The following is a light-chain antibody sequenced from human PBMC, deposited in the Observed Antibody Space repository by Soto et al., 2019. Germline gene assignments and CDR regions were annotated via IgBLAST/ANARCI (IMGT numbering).Light chain of an antibody. Sequence: EIVITHSAATLSFSPGERATLSCRASQSVSSYLAWYQQKPGRAPRLLIYDASNRATGIPARFSGSGSGTDFTLTISSLEPEDFAVYYCQQRSNFGQGTRLEIK. J-gene: IGKJ5*01. CDR1: QSVSSY. CDR3: QQRSN. CDR2: DAS. V-gene: IGKV3-11*01.